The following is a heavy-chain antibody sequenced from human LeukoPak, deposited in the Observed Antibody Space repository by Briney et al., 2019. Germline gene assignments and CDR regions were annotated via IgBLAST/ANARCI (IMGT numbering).Heavy chain of an antibody. CDR2: IYHTGTT. CDR3: STSDDSRGYLTSFDL. J-gene: IGHJ5*02. V-gene: IGHV4-31*03. D-gene: IGHD3-22*01. CDR1: GVSISSGGFY. Sequence: SETLSLTCSVSGVSISSGGFYWSWIRQFPGKGLEWIGYIYHTGTTYYNPSLRSRVIISVDTSKNQFSLKVYSVTASDTAVYFCSTSDDSRGYLTSFDLWGQGTLVTVSS.